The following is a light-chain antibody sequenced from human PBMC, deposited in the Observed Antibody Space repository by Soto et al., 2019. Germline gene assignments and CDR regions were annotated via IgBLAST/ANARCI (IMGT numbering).Light chain of an antibody. CDR2: AAS. CDR1: QSISTY. CDR3: QQCYTIPYT. Sequence: DIQLTQSPSSLPASVGDRATLTCRASQSISTYLNWYQQKPGKAPKLLIYAASNLQSGVPSRLSGSGTGTDFTLTISSLQPEDFATYYCQQCYTIPYTFGQGTKLEIK. V-gene: IGKV1-39*01. J-gene: IGKJ2*01.